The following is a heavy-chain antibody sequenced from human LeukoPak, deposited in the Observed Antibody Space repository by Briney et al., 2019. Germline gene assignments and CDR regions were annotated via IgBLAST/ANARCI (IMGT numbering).Heavy chain of an antibody. Sequence: PGGSLRLSCAASGFTFSSYGMHWVRQAPGKGLEWVAFIRYDGSIKYYADSVKGRFTISRDNSKNTLYLQMNSLRAEDTAVYYCAKQSLADCIRCPFDSWGQGTLVTVSS. CDR2: IRYDGSIK. CDR1: GFTFSSYG. CDR3: AKQSLADCIRCPFDS. V-gene: IGHV3-30*02. J-gene: IGHJ4*02. D-gene: IGHD2-15*01.